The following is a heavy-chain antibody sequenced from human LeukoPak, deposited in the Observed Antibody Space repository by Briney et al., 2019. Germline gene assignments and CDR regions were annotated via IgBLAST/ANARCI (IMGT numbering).Heavy chain of an antibody. D-gene: IGHD3-10*01. CDR1: GGSISSGGYS. CDR3: ARPLRITMVRGVDANAFDI. J-gene: IGHJ3*02. Sequence: SETLSLTCAVSGGSISSGGYSWSWIRQPPGKGLEWIGYIYHSGSTYYNPSLKSRVTISVDRSKNQFSLKLSSVTAADTAVYYCARPLRITMVRGVDANAFDIWGQGTMVTVSS. V-gene: IGHV4-30-2*01. CDR2: IYHSGST.